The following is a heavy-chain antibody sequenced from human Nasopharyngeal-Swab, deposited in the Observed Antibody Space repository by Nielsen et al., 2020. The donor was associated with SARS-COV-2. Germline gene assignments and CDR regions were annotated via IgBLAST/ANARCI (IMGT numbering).Heavy chain of an antibody. CDR1: GGSISSHY. J-gene: IGHJ5*02. CDR2: IYYSGST. D-gene: IGHD6-13*01. Sequence: SETLSLTCTVSGGSISSHYWSWIRQSPGKGLEWIGYIYYSGSTTYNPSLKSRVTISMDTSKTQFSLKLNSVTAADTAVYYCARQLVVPAAGITWFDPWGQGTLVTVSS. V-gene: IGHV4-59*08. CDR3: ARQLVVPAAGITWFDP.